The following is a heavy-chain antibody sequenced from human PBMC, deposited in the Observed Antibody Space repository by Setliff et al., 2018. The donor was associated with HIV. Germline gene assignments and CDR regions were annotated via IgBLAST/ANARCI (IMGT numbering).Heavy chain of an antibody. Sequence: ASVKVSCKASGYTFTSYAMHWVRQAPGQRLEWMGWINAGNGNTNYAQKLQGRVTMTTDTSTSTAYMELRSLRSDDTAVYYCATARDSGWSPDYWGQGTLVTVSS. CDR2: INAGNGNT. CDR1: GYTFTSYA. D-gene: IGHD6-19*01. V-gene: IGHV1-3*01. CDR3: ATARDSGWSPDY. J-gene: IGHJ4*02.